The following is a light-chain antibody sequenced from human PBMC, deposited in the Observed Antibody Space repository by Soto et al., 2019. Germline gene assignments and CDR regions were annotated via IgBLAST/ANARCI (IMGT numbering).Light chain of an antibody. CDR2: KAS. CDR1: QSISTW. V-gene: IGKV1-5*03. CDR3: QHYNRYSWA. Sequence: DIQMTQSPSTLSASVGDRVTITCRASQSISTWLAWYQQKPGKAPKLLIYKASTLKSGVPSRFSGSGSGTEFTLTISSLQPDDFATYYCQHYNRYSWAFGQGTKVDI. J-gene: IGKJ1*01.